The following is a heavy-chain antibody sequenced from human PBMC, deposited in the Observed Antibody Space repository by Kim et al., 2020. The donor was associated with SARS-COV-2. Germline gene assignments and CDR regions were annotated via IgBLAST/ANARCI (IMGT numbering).Heavy chain of an antibody. Sequence: TYYADSVKGRFTISRDNSKNTLYLQMNSLRAEDTALYYCAVGYSYGYWDYWGQGTLVTVSS. J-gene: IGHJ4*02. D-gene: IGHD5-18*01. CDR3: AVGYSYGYWDY. V-gene: IGHV3-23*01. CDR2: T.